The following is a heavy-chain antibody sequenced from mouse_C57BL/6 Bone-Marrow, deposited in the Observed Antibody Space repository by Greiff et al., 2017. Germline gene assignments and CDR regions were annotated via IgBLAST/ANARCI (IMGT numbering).Heavy chain of an antibody. J-gene: IGHJ3*01. D-gene: IGHD2-12*01. CDR3: ARLFKNTTRRTFAY. CDR1: GFTFSDYG. Sequence: EVQLVESGGGLVQPGGSLTLSCAASGFTFSDYGMAWVRQAPRKGPEWVAFISNLAYSIYSAATVTGRFTLSRENAKNTLYLEVSSLRSEDTGMYYCARLFKNTTRRTFAYWGQGTLVTVSA. V-gene: IGHV5-15*01. CDR2: ISNLAYSI.